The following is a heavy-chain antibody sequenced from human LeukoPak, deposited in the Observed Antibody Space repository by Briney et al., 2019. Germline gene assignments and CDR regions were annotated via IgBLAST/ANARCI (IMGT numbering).Heavy chain of an antibody. CDR1: GFTSSSYN. CDR3: ARDRDWNSGFDY. D-gene: IGHD1-7*01. V-gene: IGHV3-21*01. J-gene: IGHJ4*02. CDR2: ISTSSSYI. Sequence: GGSLRLSCAASGFTSSSYNMKWVCQAPGKGLEWVSSISTSSSYIYYADSVKGRFTISRDNAKNSLYLQMNSLRAEDTAVYYCARDRDWNSGFDYWGQGTLVTVSS.